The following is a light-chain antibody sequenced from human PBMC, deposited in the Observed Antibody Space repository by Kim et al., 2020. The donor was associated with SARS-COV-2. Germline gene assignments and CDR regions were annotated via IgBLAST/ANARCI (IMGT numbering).Light chain of an antibody. CDR2: YDS. CDR3: QVWDSSSDHRVV. Sequence: PGKKGRCTCGGNSIRSNSVHWYQQEPGQAPVLVIYYDSDRPSGIPERFSGSNSGNTATLTISRVEAGDEADYYCQVWDSSSDHRVVFGGGTQLTVL. CDR1: SIRSNS. V-gene: IGLV3-21*04. J-gene: IGLJ2*01.